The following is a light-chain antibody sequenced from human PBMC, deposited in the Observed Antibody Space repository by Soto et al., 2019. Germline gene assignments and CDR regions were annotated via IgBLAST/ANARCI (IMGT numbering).Light chain of an antibody. CDR1: QSVSSSH. V-gene: IGKV3-20*01. CDR3: QQYGSSPQT. J-gene: IGKJ1*01. Sequence: EMVLTQSPVTLSVSPGERATLSCLASQSVSSSHLAWYQQKPGQAPRLLIYGASSRATGIPDRFSGSGSGTDFTLTISRLEPEDFAVYYCQQYGSSPQTFGQGTKVDIK. CDR2: GAS.